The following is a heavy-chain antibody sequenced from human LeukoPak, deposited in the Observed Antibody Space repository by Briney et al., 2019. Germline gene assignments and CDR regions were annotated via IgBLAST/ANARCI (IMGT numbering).Heavy chain of an antibody. CDR2: IIPILGIA. CDR3: ARGERWLPPYY. CDR1: GGTFSSYA. D-gene: IGHD5-24*01. V-gene: IGHV1-69*04. J-gene: IGHJ4*02. Sequence: SVKVSCKASGGTFSSYAISWVRQAPGQGLEWMGRIIPILGIANYAQKFQGRVTITADKSTSTAYMELSSLRSEDTAVYYCARGERWLPPYYWGQGTLVTVSS.